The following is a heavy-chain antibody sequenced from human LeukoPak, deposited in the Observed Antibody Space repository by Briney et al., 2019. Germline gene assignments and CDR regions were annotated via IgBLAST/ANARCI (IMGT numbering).Heavy chain of an antibody. CDR1: GFTFSSNY. V-gene: IGHV3-53*01. CDR3: ARVGRGVAGYGY. D-gene: IGHD6-19*01. Sequence: GGSLRLSCAASGFTFSSNYMSWVRQAPGKGLEWVSVIYSGGSTYYADSVKGRFTISRDNSKNTLYLQMNSLRAEDTAVYYCARVGRGVAGYGYWGQGTLVTVSS. J-gene: IGHJ4*02. CDR2: IYSGGST.